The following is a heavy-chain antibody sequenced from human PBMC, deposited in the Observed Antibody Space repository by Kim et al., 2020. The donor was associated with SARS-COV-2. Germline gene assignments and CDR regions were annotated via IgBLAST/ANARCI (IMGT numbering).Heavy chain of an antibody. J-gene: IGHJ4*02. CDR1: GYTFTSYA. Sequence: ASVKVSCKASGYTFTSYAMHWVRQAPGQRLEWMGWINAGNGNTKYSQKFQGRVTITRDTSASTAYMELSSLRSEDTAVYYCARSFFGVVISTTLNPWSYWGQGTLVTVSS. CDR2: INAGNGNT. D-gene: IGHD3-3*01. V-gene: IGHV1-3*01. CDR3: ARSFFGVVISTTLNPWSY.